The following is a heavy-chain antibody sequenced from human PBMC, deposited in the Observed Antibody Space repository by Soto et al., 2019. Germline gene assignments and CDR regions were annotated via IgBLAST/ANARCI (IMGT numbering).Heavy chain of an antibody. J-gene: IGHJ6*02. CDR1: GGSISSSSYY. CDR2: IYYSGST. CDR3: ARLPAAAYYYYYYYGMDV. D-gene: IGHD2-2*01. V-gene: IGHV4-39*01. Sequence: SETLSLTCTVSGGSISSSSYYWGWIRQPPGKGLEWIGSIYYSGSTYYNPSLKSRVTISVDTSKNQFSLKLSSVTAEDTAVYYCARLPAAAYYYYYYYGMDVWGQGTTVTVSS.